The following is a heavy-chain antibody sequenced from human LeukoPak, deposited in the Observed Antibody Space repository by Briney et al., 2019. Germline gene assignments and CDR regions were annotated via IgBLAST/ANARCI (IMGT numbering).Heavy chain of an antibody. D-gene: IGHD2-15*01. CDR1: GFTVSSSY. Sequence: GGSLRLSCAASGFTVSSSYMYWVRQAPGKGLEWVSFFYRGDSTYYAESVRGRFTISRDNSMNTLYLLMNSLIPEDTAVYYCAREVVSTPSYFDSWGQGTLVTVSS. CDR3: AREVVSTPSYFDS. J-gene: IGHJ4*02. V-gene: IGHV3-53*01. CDR2: FYRGDST.